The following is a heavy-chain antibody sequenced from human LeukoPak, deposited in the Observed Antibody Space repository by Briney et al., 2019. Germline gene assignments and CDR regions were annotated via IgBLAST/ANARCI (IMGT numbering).Heavy chain of an antibody. CDR2: INHSGST. CDR3: ASRRSGYYLRPFDY. J-gene: IGHJ4*02. CDR1: GGSFSGYY. Sequence: SETLSLTCAVYGGSFSGYYWSWIRQPPGKGLEWIGEINHSGSTNYNPSLKSRVTISVDTSKNQFSLKLSSVTAADTAVYYCASRRSGYYLRPFDYWGQGTLVTVSS. D-gene: IGHD3-22*01. V-gene: IGHV4-34*01.